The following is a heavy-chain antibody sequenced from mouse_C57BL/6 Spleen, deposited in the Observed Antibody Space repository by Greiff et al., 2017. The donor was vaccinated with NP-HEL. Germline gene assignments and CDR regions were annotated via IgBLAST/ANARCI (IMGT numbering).Heavy chain of an antibody. Sequence: VKLMESGAELVKPGASVKISCKASGYAFSSYWMNWVKQRPGKGLEWIGQIYPGDGDTNYNGKFKGKATLTADKSSSTAYMQLSSLTSEDSAVYFCASHYYGSSPDFDVWGTGTTVTVSS. V-gene: IGHV1-80*01. CDR2: IYPGDGDT. J-gene: IGHJ1*03. CDR3: ASHYYGSSPDFDV. D-gene: IGHD1-1*01. CDR1: GYAFSSYW.